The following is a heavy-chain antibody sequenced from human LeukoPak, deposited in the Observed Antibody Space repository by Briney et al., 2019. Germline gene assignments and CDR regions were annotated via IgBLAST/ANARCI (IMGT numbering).Heavy chain of an antibody. D-gene: IGHD5-18*01. V-gene: IGHV3-20*04. CDR2: INWNGGST. CDR3: ARDRGIQLWLDY. Sequence: PGGSLRLSCAASGFTFSSYAMSWVRQAPGKGLEWVSGINWNGGSTGYADSVKGRFTISRDNAKNSLYLQMNSLRAEDTALYYCARDRGIQLWLDYWGQGTLVTVSS. CDR1: GFTFSSYA. J-gene: IGHJ4*02.